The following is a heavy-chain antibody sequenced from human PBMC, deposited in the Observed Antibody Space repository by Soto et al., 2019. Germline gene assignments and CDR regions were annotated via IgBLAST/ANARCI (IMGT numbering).Heavy chain of an antibody. CDR2: IYWDDDK. CDR1: GFSLSTSGVG. Sequence: QITLKESGPTLVKPTQTLTLTCTFSGFSLSTSGVGVGWIRQPPGKAREWLALIYWDDDKRYSPSLKSRLTITKDTSKNQVVLTMTNMDPVDTATYCCAHFVRYFDWLHPFIPPGYWGQGTLVTVSS. D-gene: IGHD3-9*01. V-gene: IGHV2-5*02. J-gene: IGHJ4*02. CDR3: AHFVRYFDWLHPFIPPGY.